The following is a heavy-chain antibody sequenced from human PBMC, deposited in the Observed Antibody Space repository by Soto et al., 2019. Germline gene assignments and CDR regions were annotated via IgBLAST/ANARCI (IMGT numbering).Heavy chain of an antibody. V-gene: IGHV1-58*02. Sequence: GAAVKVSCKASGFTFTSSAMQWVRQARGQRLEWIGWIVVGSGNTNYAQKFQERVTITRDMSTSTAYMELSSLRSEDTAVYYCAAMPQVGWHNDYWGQGTLVTVSS. CDR3: AAMPQVGWHNDY. J-gene: IGHJ4*02. CDR2: IVVGSGNT. D-gene: IGHD6-19*01. CDR1: GFTFTSSA.